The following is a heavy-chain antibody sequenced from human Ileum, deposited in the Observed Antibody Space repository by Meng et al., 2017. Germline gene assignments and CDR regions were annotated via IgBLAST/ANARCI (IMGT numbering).Heavy chain of an antibody. D-gene: IGHD2-21*01. CDR2: FHPGSGA. CDR3: AKNGAYCLES. Sequence: QGRRQASGPGLGKPSGTLLLTGGVSGGSISSGPWWSWVRQPPGKGLQWIGEFHPGSGATYNPSLKARVTISVDTSMQQFSLQLTSVTAADTAVYYCAKNGAYCLESWGQGTLVTVSS. J-gene: IGHJ4*02. CDR1: GGSISSGPW. V-gene: IGHV4-4*02.